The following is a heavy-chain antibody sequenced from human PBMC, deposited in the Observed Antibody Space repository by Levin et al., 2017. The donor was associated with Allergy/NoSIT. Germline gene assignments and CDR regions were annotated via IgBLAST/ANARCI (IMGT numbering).Heavy chain of an antibody. V-gene: IGHV3-21*01. J-gene: IGHJ4*02. D-gene: IGHD3-22*01. CDR1: GFTFSDYS. CDR3: ARDLYYFDTSGYPDFDY. Sequence: GGSLRLSCAASGFTFSDYSMSWVRQAPGKGLEWVSTMTSTGSYTYYIDSVKGRFTISRDNAKNSLYLQMNSLTGEDTAVYYCARDLYYFDTSGYPDFDYWGQGTQVTVSS. CDR2: MTSTGSYT.